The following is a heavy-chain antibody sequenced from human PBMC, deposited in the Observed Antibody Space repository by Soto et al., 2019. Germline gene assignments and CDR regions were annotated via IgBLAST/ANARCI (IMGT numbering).Heavy chain of an antibody. CDR2: INTYNGMT. Sequence: QVQLVQSGGEVKKPGASVTVSCKASGYTFINYHITWVRQAPGQGLEWMAWINTYNGMTDYAQKFQGRVTMTRDTSPSTAYMELRNLGSDDPAVYFCAKSPRGEMATDWGQGTLVTVSS. CDR3: AKSPRGEMATD. J-gene: IGHJ4*02. V-gene: IGHV1-18*01. CDR1: GYTFINYH. D-gene: IGHD5-12*01.